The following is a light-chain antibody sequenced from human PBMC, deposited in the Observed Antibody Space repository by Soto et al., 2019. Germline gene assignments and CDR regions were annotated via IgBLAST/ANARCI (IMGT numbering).Light chain of an antibody. CDR3: AAWDDSLRAPV. J-gene: IGLJ2*01. Sequence: QSVLTQPPSASATPGQRITISCFGSSSNIGSNYGYWYQQLPGTAPKLLISRDDERPSGVPDRFSGSKSGTSASLAISGGRSEDEADAFCAAWDDSLRAPVFGGGTKLTVL. CDR2: RDD. V-gene: IGLV1-47*01. CDR1: SSNIGSNY.